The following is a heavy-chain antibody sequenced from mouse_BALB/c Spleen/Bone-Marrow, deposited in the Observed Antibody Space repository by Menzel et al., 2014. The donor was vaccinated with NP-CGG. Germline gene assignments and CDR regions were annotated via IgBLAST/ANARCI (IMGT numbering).Heavy chain of an antibody. V-gene: IGHV4-1*02. CDR3: ARNGYYGYSDY. D-gene: IGHD2-1*01. J-gene: IGHJ2*01. CDR2: INPDSSTI. CDR1: GFDFSRYW. Sequence: EVKLQESGGGLVQPGGSLKLSCAASGFDFSRYWMSWVRRAPGKGLKWIGEINPDSSTINYTPSLKDKFIISRDNAKNTLYLQMSKVRSEDTALYYCARNGYYGYSDYWGQGTTLTVSS.